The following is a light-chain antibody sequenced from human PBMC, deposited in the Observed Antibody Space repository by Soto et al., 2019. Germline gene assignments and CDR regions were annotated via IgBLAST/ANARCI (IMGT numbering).Light chain of an antibody. Sequence: QSALTQPPSASGSPGQSVTISCTGTSSDVGAYKYVSWYQQYPGKAPKLMIYDVSNRPSGVSNRFSASKSGNTASLTISGLQAEDEADYYCSSYTSTNFVIFGGGTKLTVL. CDR2: DVS. CDR3: SSYTSTNFVI. CDR1: SSDVGAYKY. V-gene: IGLV2-14*01. J-gene: IGLJ2*01.